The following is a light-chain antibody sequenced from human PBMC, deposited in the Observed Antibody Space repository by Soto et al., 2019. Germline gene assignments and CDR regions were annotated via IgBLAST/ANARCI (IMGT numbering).Light chain of an antibody. V-gene: IGKV3-20*01. CDR2: GVS. CDR1: QSITSTY. CDR3: QQYGSSLPWT. J-gene: IGKJ1*01. Sequence: EMVLTQSPGTLSLSPGERATLSCRASQSITSTYLAWYQQKPGQAPRPLIYGVSSRATDIPDRFSGSGSGTDFTLTISRLEPEDFAVYYCQQYGSSLPWTFGQGTKVDIK.